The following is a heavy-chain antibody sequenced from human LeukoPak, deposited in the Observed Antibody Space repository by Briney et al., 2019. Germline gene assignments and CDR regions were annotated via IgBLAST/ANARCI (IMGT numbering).Heavy chain of an antibody. V-gene: IGHV1-18*01. J-gene: IGHJ4*02. Sequence: ASVKVSCKASGYSFTSWHITWVRQAPGQGLECLGRISAYNGYTHYAQKFQGRVTMTTDASTSTAYMELRSLTFDDTAVYYCARETQMESIPCDYWGQGTLVSVSS. CDR2: ISAYNGYT. CDR3: ARETQMESIPCDY. CDR1: GYSFTSWH. D-gene: IGHD5-24*01.